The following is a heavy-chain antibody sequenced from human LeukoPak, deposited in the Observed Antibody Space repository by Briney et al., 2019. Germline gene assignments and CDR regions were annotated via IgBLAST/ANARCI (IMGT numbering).Heavy chain of an antibody. J-gene: IGHJ6*02. Sequence: GGSLRLSCAASGFTFSSYAMHWVRQAPGKGLEWVAVISYDGSNKYYADSVKGRFTISRDNSKNTLYLQMNSLRAEDTAVYYSARDMTDCSGGSCYSGGMDVWGQGTTVTVSS. CDR1: GFTFSSYA. CDR3: ARDMTDCSGGSCYSGGMDV. V-gene: IGHV3-30*04. D-gene: IGHD2-15*01. CDR2: ISYDGSNK.